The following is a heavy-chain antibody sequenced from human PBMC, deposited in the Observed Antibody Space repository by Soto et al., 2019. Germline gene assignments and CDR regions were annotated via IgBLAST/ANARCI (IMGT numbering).Heavy chain of an antibody. V-gene: IGHV4-61*01. D-gene: IGHD3-10*01. CDR3: ARDKVEGGSGAFDI. J-gene: IGHJ3*02. CDR2: IYYSGST. Sequence: SETLSLTCTVSVGSFSSGSYYWSWILQPPGKGLEWIGYIYYSGSTNYNPSLKSRVTISVDTSKNQFSLKLSSVTAADTAVYYCARDKVEGGSGAFDIWGQGTMVTVSS. CDR1: VGSFSSGSYY.